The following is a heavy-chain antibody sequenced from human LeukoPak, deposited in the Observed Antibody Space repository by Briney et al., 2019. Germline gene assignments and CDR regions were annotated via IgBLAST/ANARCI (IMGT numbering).Heavy chain of an antibody. J-gene: IGHJ6*03. D-gene: IGHD5-18*01. CDR3: ARGTVDTAMVMWSGYYYYYYMDV. Sequence: SETPSLTCAVYGGSFSGYYWSWLRQPPGKGLEWLGEINHSGSTNYNPSLKSRVTISVDRSKNQFSLKLSSVTAADTAVYYCARGTVDTAMVMWSGYYYYYYMDVWGKGTTVTVSS. CDR2: INHSGST. V-gene: IGHV4-34*01. CDR1: GGSFSGYY.